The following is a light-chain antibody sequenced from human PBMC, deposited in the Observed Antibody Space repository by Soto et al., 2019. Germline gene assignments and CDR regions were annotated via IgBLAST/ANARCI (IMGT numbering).Light chain of an antibody. J-gene: IGLJ2*01. CDR3: QTWGTGVVV. V-gene: IGLV4-69*01. CDR1: SGHSSNA. Sequence: QSVLTQSPSASASLGASVKLTCTLSSGHSSNAIAWHQQQPEKGPRYLMKLNSDGSHNKGDGIPDRFSGSSSGAERYLIISSLQSEDEADYYCQTWGTGVVVFGGGTKLTVL. CDR2: LNSDGSH.